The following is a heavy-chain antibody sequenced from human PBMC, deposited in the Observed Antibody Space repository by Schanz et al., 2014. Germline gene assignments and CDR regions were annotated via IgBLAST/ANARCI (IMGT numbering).Heavy chain of an antibody. CDR3: ARDGGRDGYNLAFDV. V-gene: IGHV3-30*03. Sequence: QVQLVESGGGLVEPGGSLRLSCSGSGFTFSEVYMSWVRQAPGKGLEWVAFISYDGNEKHYPDSVKGRFIISRDSSKNTLFLQMNSLRAEDTAVYFCARDGGRDGYNLAFDVWGQGTLVTVSS. CDR1: GFTFSEVY. CDR2: ISYDGNEK. J-gene: IGHJ3*01. D-gene: IGHD5-12*01.